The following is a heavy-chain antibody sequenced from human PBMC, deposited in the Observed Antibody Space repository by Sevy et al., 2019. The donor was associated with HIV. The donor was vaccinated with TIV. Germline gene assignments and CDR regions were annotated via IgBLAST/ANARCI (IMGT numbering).Heavy chain of an antibody. Sequence: SETLSLTCTVSSASITSYYWSWIRQPPGKGLEWIAYTYYSGSTNYNPSLKSRFTISIDTSKNQLSLVLRSVTAEDTAVYYCVRGGSPCGGVDVWGKGTTVTVSS. CDR3: VRGGSPCGGVDV. CDR2: TYYSGST. CDR1: SASITSYY. J-gene: IGHJ6*04. D-gene: IGHD2-21*01. V-gene: IGHV4-59*01.